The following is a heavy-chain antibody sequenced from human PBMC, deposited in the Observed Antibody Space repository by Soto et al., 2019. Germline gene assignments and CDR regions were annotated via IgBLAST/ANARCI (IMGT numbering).Heavy chain of an antibody. CDR1: GFTFSRDG. D-gene: IGHD4-17*01. V-gene: IGHV3-23*01. Sequence: LRLSCAASGFTFSRDGMSWVRQAPGKGLEWVSLITDNGGSTYYADSVKGRFTISRDNTKNTLFLQMNSLRAEDMAVYYCAKERATTTAFDYWGQGALVTVSS. J-gene: IGHJ4*02. CDR2: ITDNGGST. CDR3: AKERATTTAFDY.